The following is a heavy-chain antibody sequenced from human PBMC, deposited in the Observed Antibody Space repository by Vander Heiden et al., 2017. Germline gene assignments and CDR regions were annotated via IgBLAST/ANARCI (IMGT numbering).Heavy chain of an antibody. Sequence: QVHLEQSGAAAKMPGSSVKVPCKASGGTFSSAAISWVRQAPGKGSEWMGGIIPLFGTRDYAQKFQGRVTFTADESADESTYTAYMELSSLGSEDTAVYYCARSPDIVVVAGATVGAFDIWGQGTTVTVSS. V-gene: IGHV1-69*01. CDR2: IIPLFGTR. D-gene: IGHD2-15*01. CDR3: ARSPDIVVVAGATVGAFDI. CDR1: GGTFSSAA. J-gene: IGHJ3*02.